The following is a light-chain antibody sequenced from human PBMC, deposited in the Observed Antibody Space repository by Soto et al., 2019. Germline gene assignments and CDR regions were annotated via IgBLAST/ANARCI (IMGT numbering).Light chain of an antibody. J-gene: IGKJ3*01. CDR2: WAS. CDR1: QSIFYSSYNKSC. Sequence: DNVMTQSPDSLAVSLGERATIKCKSSQSIFYSSYNKSCLAWYQQKSGQSPKLLISWASSRQSGVPDRFSGSESGTDFTLTISSLQAEDVAVYYCQQFYSAPFTFGPGTKVDIK. V-gene: IGKV4-1*01. CDR3: QQFYSAPFT.